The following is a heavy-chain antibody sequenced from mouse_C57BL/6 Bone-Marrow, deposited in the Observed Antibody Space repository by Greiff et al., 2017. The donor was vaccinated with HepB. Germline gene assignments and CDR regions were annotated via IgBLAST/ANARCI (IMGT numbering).Heavy chain of an antibody. CDR1: GYTFTSYT. J-gene: IGHJ2*01. V-gene: IGHV1-4*01. CDR3: AFYDYDYFDY. CDR2: INPSSVYT. D-gene: IGHD2-4*01. Sequence: VQLVESGAELARPGASVKMSCKASGYTFTSYTMHWVKQRPGQGLEWIGYINPSSVYTKYNQKCKDKATLTADKSSSTAYMQLSSLTSEDSAVYYCAFYDYDYFDYWGQGTTLTVSS.